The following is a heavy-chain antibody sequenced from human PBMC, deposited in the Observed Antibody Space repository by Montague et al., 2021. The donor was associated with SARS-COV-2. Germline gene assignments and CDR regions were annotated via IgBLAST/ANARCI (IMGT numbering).Heavy chain of an antibody. J-gene: IGHJ5*02. Sequence: SETLSLTCTVSGYSISSGYYWGWIRQPPGKGLEWIGSIYHSGSTYYNPXXKSRVTISVDTSKNQFSLKLSSVTAADTAVYYCARVRSITMIVVVITPMGWFDPWGHGTLVTVSS. CDR2: IYHSGST. CDR3: ARVRSITMIVVVITPMGWFDP. CDR1: GYSISSGYY. D-gene: IGHD3-22*01. V-gene: IGHV4-38-2*02.